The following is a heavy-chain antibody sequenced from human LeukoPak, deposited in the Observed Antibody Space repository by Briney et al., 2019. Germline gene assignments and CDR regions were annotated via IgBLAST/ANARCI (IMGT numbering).Heavy chain of an antibody. V-gene: IGHV3-21*01. CDR2: ISSSSSYI. Sequence: GGSLRLSCAASGFTFSSDSMNWVRQAPGKGLEWVSSISSSSSYIYYADSVKGRFTISRDNAKNSLYLQMNSLRAEDTAVYYCARDSHLYDYVWGSYDAFDIWGQGTMVTVSS. CDR3: ARDSHLYDYVWGSYDAFDI. CDR1: GFTFSSDS. D-gene: IGHD3-16*01. J-gene: IGHJ3*02.